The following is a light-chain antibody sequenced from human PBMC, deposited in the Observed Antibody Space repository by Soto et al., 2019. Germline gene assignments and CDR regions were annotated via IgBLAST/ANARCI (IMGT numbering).Light chain of an antibody. Sequence: DIQMTQSPSSLSASVGDRVTITCRASQSVSSYLNWYQQKPGKAPKLLIYAASSLQVGVPSRFSGSESGKDFTLSISGLQPEDVAHYYCQHRYTTPLTFGGGTKVEI. J-gene: IGKJ4*01. CDR3: QHRYTTPLT. V-gene: IGKV1-39*01. CDR2: AAS. CDR1: QSVSSY.